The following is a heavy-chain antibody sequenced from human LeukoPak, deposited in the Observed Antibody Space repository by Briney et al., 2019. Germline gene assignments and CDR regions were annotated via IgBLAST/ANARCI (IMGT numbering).Heavy chain of an antibody. D-gene: IGHD1-26*01. CDR3: ARAPLGATQAFDI. V-gene: IGHV1-69*05. CDR1: GGTFSSYA. Sequence: SVKVSCKASGGTFSSYAISWVRQAPGQGLEWMGGIIPIFGTANYAQKFQGRVTITTDESTSTAYMELSSLRSEDTAVYYCARAPLGATQAFDIWGQGTMVTVSS. J-gene: IGHJ3*02. CDR2: IIPIFGTA.